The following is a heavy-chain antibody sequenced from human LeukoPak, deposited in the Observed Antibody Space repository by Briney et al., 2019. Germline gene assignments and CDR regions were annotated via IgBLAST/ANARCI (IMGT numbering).Heavy chain of an antibody. D-gene: IGHD2-15*01. V-gene: IGHV3-21*01. Sequence: GGSLGLSRVALGFTLRSHSMNWGRPAPRKGPGWVSSISSGSDHIYYADSVKGRFTISRDNARNSLYLQMDSLRVEDTAVYYCARCRGGSCYHSDDYWGQGTLVTVSS. CDR3: ARCRGGSCYHSDDY. CDR2: ISSGSDHI. J-gene: IGHJ4*02. CDR1: GFTLRSHS.